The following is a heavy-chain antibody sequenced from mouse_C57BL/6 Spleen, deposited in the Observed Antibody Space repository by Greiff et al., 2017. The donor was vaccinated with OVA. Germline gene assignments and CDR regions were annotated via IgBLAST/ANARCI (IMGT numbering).Heavy chain of an antibody. D-gene: IGHD1-1*01. CDR2: ISGGGGNT. J-gene: IGHJ3*01. V-gene: IGHV5-9*01. CDR1: GFTFSSYT. Sequence: EVKLVESGGGLVKPGGSLKLSCAASGFTFSSYTMSWVRQTPEKRLEWVATISGGGGNTYYPDSVKGRFTISRDNAKNTLYLQMSSLRSEDTALYYCARQDTGYYYGSSWFAYWGQGTLVTVSA. CDR3: ARQDTGYYYGSSWFAY.